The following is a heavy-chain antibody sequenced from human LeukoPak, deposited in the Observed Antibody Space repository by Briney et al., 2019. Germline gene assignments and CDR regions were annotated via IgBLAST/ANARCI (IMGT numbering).Heavy chain of an antibody. CDR3: AGGGYGSGSYFDYYYGMDV. J-gene: IGHJ6*04. D-gene: IGHD3-10*01. CDR1: GGTFSSYA. CDR2: IIPIFGTA. Sequence: SVKVSCKASGGTFSSYAMSWVRQAPGQGLEWMGGIIPIFGTANYAQKFQGRVTITADESTSTAYMELSSLRSEDTAVYYCAGGGYGSGSYFDYYYGMDVWGKVTTVTVSS. V-gene: IGHV1-69*13.